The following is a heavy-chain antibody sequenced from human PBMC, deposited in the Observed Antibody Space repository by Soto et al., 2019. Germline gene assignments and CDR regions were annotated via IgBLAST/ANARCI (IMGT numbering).Heavy chain of an antibody. J-gene: IGHJ4*02. CDR1: GYIFTDFY. Sequence: QVQLVQSGAEVKRPGASVTVSCEASGYIFTDFYMHWVRQAPGQGLEYMGWVNPNTGGTKYAQKFQGRVTVTRETLLLRWLTSDDTAVYYCARSVSTIGARLDYWGQGTLVTVSS. CDR2: VNPNTGGT. CDR3: ARSVSTIGARLDY. D-gene: IGHD6-6*01. V-gene: IGHV1-2*02.